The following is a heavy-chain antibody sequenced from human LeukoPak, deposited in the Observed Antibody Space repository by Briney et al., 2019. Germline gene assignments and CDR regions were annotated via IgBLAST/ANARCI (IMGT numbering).Heavy chain of an antibody. D-gene: IGHD3-10*01. Sequence: GGSLRLSCAASGFTFSSYWMSWVRQAPGKGLEWVSGISWNSASIGYGDSVKGRFFISRDNAKNSVYLQMNSLRPEDTALYYCAKGMGAYGPPEDYGMDVWGQGTTVTVSS. J-gene: IGHJ6*02. CDR3: AKGMGAYGPPEDYGMDV. CDR1: GFTFSSYW. CDR2: ISWNSASI. V-gene: IGHV3-9*01.